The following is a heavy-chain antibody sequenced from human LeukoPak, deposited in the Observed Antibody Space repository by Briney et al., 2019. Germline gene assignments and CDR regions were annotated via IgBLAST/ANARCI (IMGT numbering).Heavy chain of an antibody. Sequence: GGSPRLSCAASGFTFSSYWMHWVRQAPGKGLVWVARINSDGSNSTYADSVKGRFTISRDNAKNTLYLQMNSLRAEDTAVYYCARVKSGYSYGPHYYYYYYMDVWGKGTTVTVSS. CDR2: INSDGSNS. CDR3: ARVKSGYSYGPHYYYYYYMDV. V-gene: IGHV3-74*01. J-gene: IGHJ6*03. CDR1: GFTFSSYW. D-gene: IGHD5-18*01.